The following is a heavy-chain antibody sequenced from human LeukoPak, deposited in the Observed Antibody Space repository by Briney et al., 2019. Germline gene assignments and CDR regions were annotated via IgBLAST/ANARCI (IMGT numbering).Heavy chain of an antibody. CDR1: GFTFSSYG. J-gene: IGHJ4*02. CDR3: AKDQAYCGGDCYSDY. D-gene: IGHD2-21*01. V-gene: IGHV3-30*02. Sequence: GGSLRLSCAASGFTFSSYGMHWFRQAPGKGLEWVAFIRYDGSNKYYADSVKGRFTTSRDNSKNTLYLQTNSLRAEDTAVYYCAKDQAYCGGDCYSDYWGRGTLVTVSS. CDR2: IRYDGSNK.